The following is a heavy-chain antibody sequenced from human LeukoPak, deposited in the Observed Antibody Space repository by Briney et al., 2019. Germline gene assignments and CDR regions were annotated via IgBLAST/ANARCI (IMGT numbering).Heavy chain of an antibody. V-gene: IGHV1-69*05. J-gene: IGHJ4*02. Sequence: SVNVSCKASGGTFSSYAICWVRQAPGQGLEWMGRIIPIFGKAIYAQKFQGRVTITTDESTSTAYMELSSLRSEDTAVYYCARDQGIAAAGTIWGQGTLVTVSS. CDR1: GGTFSSYA. D-gene: IGHD6-13*01. CDR3: ARDQGIAAAGTI. CDR2: IIPIFGKA.